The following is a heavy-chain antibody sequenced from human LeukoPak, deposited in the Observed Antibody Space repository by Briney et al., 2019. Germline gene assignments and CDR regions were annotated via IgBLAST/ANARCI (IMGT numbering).Heavy chain of an antibody. CDR2: IKHDESEK. D-gene: IGHD3-16*01. J-gene: IGHJ4*02. CDR1: GFSFNSNW. V-gene: IGHV3-7*01. CDR3: TRRLDD. Sequence: GGSLRLSCEASGFSFNSNWMDWVRQAPGKGPEWVANIKHDESEKNYLDSVKGRFTISRDNAQNSLYLQMNGLRVEDTAVYYCTRRLDDWGQGTLVTVSS.